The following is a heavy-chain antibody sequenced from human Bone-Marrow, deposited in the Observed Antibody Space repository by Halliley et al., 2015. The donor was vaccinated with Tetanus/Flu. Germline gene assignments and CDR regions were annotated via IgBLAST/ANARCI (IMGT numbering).Heavy chain of an antibody. CDR3: ARAVLLGDDAFDV. Sequence: WMGPVYPGDSEAKYSPSCQGQVPFSADKSSRSAFLQWPSLKATDTAMYFCARAVLLGDDAFDVWGQGTMLTVSS. V-gene: IGHV5-51*01. CDR2: VYPGDSEA. D-gene: IGHD3-9*01. J-gene: IGHJ3*01.